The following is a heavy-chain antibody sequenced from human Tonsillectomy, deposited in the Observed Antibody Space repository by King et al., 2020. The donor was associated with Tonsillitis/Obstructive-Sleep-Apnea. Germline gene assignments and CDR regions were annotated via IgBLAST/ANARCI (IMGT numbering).Heavy chain of an antibody. CDR1: GSHFASYW. CDR3: ARAQWAAAPREARCDP. Sequence: VPLVASGAAVTPPGASLKLSCPGSGSHFASYWIGWVRPMPGNGLEWMGLIYPGDSAPKYSPSFHGQVTLSADKSLSTAYLQLSSLKASDTAMDYCARAQWAAAPREARCDPGGQGTLVTVSS. J-gene: IGHJ5*02. CDR2: IYPGDSAP. V-gene: IGHV5-51*01. D-gene: IGHD6-19*01.